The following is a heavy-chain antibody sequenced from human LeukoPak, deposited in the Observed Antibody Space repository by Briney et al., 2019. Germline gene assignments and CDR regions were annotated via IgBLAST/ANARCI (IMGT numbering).Heavy chain of an antibody. D-gene: IGHD3-3*01. CDR3: ARTSFTIFGDYFYYYMDV. Sequence: TGGSLRLSCAASGFTFSSYSMNWVRQAPWKGLEWVSYISSSSSTIYYADSVKGRFTISRDNAKNSLYLQMNSLRAEDTAVYYCARTSFTIFGDYFYYYMDVWGKGTTVTVSS. J-gene: IGHJ6*03. CDR2: ISSSSSTI. V-gene: IGHV3-48*01. CDR1: GFTFSSYS.